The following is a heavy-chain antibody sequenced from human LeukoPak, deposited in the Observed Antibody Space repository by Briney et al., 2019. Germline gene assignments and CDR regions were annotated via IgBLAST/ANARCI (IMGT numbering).Heavy chain of an antibody. CDR3: ARDGFYDFWRTSYVNDY. V-gene: IGHV3-53*01. CDR1: GFTVSSNY. Sequence: GGSLRLSCAASGFTVSSNYMSWVRQAPGKGLEWVSVIYSDGNTYYADSMKGRFTISRDNAKNSLYLQMNSLRAEDTAVYYCARDGFYDFWRTSYVNDYWGQGTLVTVSS. J-gene: IGHJ4*02. D-gene: IGHD3-3*01. CDR2: IYSDGNT.